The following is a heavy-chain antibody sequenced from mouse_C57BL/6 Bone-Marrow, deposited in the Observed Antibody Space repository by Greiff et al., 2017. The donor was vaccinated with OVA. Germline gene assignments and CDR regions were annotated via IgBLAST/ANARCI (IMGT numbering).Heavy chain of an antibody. D-gene: IGHD4-1*01. Sequence: EVMLVESGGGLVKPGGSLKLSCAASGFTFSDYGMHWVRQAPEKGLEWVAYISSGSSTIYYADTVKGRFTISSDNAKNTLFRQMTIRRSEDTAMYYCARNWAPWFAYWGQGTLVTVSA. CDR2: ISSGSSTI. J-gene: IGHJ3*01. V-gene: IGHV5-17*01. CDR3: ARNWAPWFAY. CDR1: GFTFSDYG.